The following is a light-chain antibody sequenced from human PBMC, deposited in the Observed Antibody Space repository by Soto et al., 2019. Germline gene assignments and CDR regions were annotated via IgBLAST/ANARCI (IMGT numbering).Light chain of an antibody. CDR2: EVT. J-gene: IGLJ3*02. Sequence: HSALTQPASVSGSPGQSITISCTGTSSDVGGYNYVSWYQQHPGKAPKLMIYEVTYRPSGVSNRFSGSKSGNTASLTISGLQAEDEADYYCTSYTSISTGVFGGGTKVTVL. CDR1: SSDVGGYNY. CDR3: TSYTSISTGV. V-gene: IGLV2-14*01.